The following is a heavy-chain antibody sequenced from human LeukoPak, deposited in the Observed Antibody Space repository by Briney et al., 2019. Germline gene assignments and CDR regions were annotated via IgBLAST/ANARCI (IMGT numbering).Heavy chain of an antibody. V-gene: IGHV1-8*03. CDR2: MNPNSGNT. Sequence: ASVKVSCKASGGTFSSYDINWVRQATGQGLEWMGWMNPNSGNTGYAQKFQGRVTITRNTSISTAYMELSSLRSEDTAVYYCARAGGTPRGDYPDYWGQGTLVTVSS. CDR1: GGTFSSYD. CDR3: ARAGGTPRGDYPDY. D-gene: IGHD1-1*01. J-gene: IGHJ4*02.